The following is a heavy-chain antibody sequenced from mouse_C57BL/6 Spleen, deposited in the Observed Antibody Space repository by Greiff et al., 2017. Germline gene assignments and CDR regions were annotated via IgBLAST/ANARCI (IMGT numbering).Heavy chain of an antibody. Sequence: QVQLQQPGAELVRPGTSVKLSCKASGYTFTSYWMHWVKQRPGQGLEWIGVIDPSDSYTNYNQKFKGKATLTVDTSSSTAYMQLSSLTSEDSAVYYCARADYGNGAYWGQGTLVTVSA. CDR3: ARADYGNGAY. CDR2: IDPSDSYT. CDR1: GYTFTSYW. V-gene: IGHV1-59*01. D-gene: IGHD1-1*01. J-gene: IGHJ3*01.